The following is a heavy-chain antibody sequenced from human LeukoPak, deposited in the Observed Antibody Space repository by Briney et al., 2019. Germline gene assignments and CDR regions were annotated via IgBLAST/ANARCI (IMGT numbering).Heavy chain of an antibody. CDR3: AREGYYYDSSGYYGYYFDY. CDR2: IYSGGST. V-gene: IGHV3-66*01. Sequence: PGGSLRLSCAASGISVSSNYMSWVRQAPGKGLEWVSVIYSGGSTYYADSVKGRFTISRDNSKNTLYLQMNSLRAEDTAVYYCAREGYYYDSSGYYGYYFDYWGQGTLVTVSS. CDR1: GISVSSNY. D-gene: IGHD3-22*01. J-gene: IGHJ4*02.